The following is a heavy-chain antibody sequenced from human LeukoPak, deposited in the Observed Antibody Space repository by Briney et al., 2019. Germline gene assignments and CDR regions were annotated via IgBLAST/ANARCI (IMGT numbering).Heavy chain of an antibody. V-gene: IGHV3-48*03. J-gene: IGHJ3*01. CDR3: ARVSGEYCSSTTCYGAAFDF. Sequence: GGSLRLSCAASGFTFSTFGMNWVRQAPGKGLEWVSYISSRGSAIYYADSVKGRFTISRDNAKNSLYLQMNSLRADDTAVYYCARVSGEYCSSTTCYGAAFDFWGQGTMVTVSS. D-gene: IGHD2-2*01. CDR1: GFTFSTFG. CDR2: ISSRGSAI.